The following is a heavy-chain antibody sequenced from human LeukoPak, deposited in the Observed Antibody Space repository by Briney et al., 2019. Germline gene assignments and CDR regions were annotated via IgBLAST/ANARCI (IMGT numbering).Heavy chain of an antibody. V-gene: IGHV4-4*07. CDR1: GGYY. CDR3: ARDLDSINWYGIPPRWFDP. J-gene: IGHJ5*02. CDR2: FYTSGST. D-gene: IGHD6-13*01. Sequence: SETLSLTCAVYGGYYWSWIRQPAGKGLEWIGRFYTSGSTNYNPSLKSRVTMSLDTSKNQFSLKLSSVTAADTAVYYCARDLDSINWYGIPPRWFDPWGQGTLVTVSS.